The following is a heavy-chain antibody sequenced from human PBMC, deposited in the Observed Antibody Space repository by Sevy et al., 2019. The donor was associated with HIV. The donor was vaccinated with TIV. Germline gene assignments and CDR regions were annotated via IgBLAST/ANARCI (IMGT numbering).Heavy chain of an antibody. J-gene: IGHJ6*02. V-gene: IGHV7-4-1*02. D-gene: IGHD2-2*01. CDR1: GCTFTSYV. CDR3: ARGECSSSSSYYYYGMDV. Sequence: ASVKVSCKASGCTFTSYVMNWVRQAPGQGLEWMGWINTNTGNPTYAQGFTGRFVFSLDTSVSTAYLQISSLKAEDTAVYYCARGECSSSSSYYYYGMDVWGHGATVTVSS. CDR2: INTNTGNP.